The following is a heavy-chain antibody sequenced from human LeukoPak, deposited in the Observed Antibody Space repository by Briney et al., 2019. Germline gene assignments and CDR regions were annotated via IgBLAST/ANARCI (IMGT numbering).Heavy chain of an antibody. CDR2: IYYSGST. V-gene: IGHV4-39*07. D-gene: IGHD2-15*01. J-gene: IGHJ4*02. Sequence: PSETLSLTCTVSGGSISSSSYYWGWIRQPPGKGLEWIGSIYYSGSTYYNPSLKSRVTISVDTSKNQFSLKLSSVTAADTAVYYCAMELGYCSGGSCQAPNWGQGTLVTVSS. CDR3: AMELGYCSGGSCQAPN. CDR1: GGSISSSSYY.